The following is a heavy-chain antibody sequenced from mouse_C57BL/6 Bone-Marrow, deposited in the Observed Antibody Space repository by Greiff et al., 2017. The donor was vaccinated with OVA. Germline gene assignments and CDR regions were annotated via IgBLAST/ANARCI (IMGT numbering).Heavy chain of an antibody. CDR1: GYSITSGYY. V-gene: IGHV3-6*01. CDR3: ARDRGLRRFFDY. D-gene: IGHD2-2*01. CDR2: ISYDGSN. J-gene: IGHJ2*01. Sequence: EVQLQQSGPGLVKPSQSLSLTCSVTGYSITSGYYWNWIRQFPGNKLEWMGYISYDGSNNYNPSLKNRISITRDTSKNQFFLKLNSVTTEDTATYYCARDRGLRRFFDYWGQGTTLTVSS.